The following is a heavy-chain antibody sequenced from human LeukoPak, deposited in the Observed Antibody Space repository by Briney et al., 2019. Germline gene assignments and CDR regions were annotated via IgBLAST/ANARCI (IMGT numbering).Heavy chain of an antibody. J-gene: IGHJ6*03. CDR2: ISYDGSNK. D-gene: IGHD2-2*01. Sequence: GGSLRLSCAASGFSFSDYAMHWVRQAPGKGLEWVAVISYDGSNKYYADSVKGRFTISRDDSKNTVFLQMNSLRVEDTAVYYCAKDRGVVPAAREDYMDV. V-gene: IGHV3-30*04. CDR1: GFSFSDYA. CDR3: AKDRGVVPAAREDYMDV.